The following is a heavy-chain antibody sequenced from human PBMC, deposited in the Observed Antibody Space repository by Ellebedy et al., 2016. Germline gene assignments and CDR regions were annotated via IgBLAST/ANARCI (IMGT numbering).Heavy chain of an antibody. CDR2: AFYSGDT. V-gene: IGHV4-39*01. J-gene: IGHJ5*02. CDR3: ARLVALYCPGGSCYRFDP. CDR1: GGSFSSHTYF. Sequence: SETLSLTCSVSGGSFSSHTYFWVWLRQPPGRGFEWVGSAFYSGDTYFNPSLKSRLTMSVDTSKNQFSMNLTSVTAADTAVYYCARLVALYCPGGSCYRFDPWGRGTLVTVSS. D-gene: IGHD2-8*02.